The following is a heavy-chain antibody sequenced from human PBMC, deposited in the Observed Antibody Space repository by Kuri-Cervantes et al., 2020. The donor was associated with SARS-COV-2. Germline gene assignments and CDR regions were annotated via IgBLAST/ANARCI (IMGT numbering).Heavy chain of an antibody. CDR1: GFTFSGYS. V-gene: IGHV3-48*04. CDR3: ARVGGDGYNSNWFDP. J-gene: IGHJ5*02. CDR2: ISALSSTI. D-gene: IGHD5-24*01. Sequence: GGSLRLSCAASGFTFSGYSMNWVRQAPGKGLEWVSYISALSSTIYYADSVKGRFTISRDNAKNSLYLQMNSLRAEDTAVYYCARVGGDGYNSNWFDPWGQGTPVTVSS.